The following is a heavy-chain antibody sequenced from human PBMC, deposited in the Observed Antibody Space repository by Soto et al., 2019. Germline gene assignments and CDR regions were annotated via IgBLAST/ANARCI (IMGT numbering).Heavy chain of an antibody. Sequence: PSETIFLTCTVSGGSINNGAYLWSWIRQYPGKGLDWIGYIYYTGSTYYNPSLKSRITISVDKSKTQFSLKMSSVIAAVSVGFFWTRELEGSQACCPDYGGQGTLVTVSS. CDR2: IYYTGST. V-gene: IGHV4-31*03. D-gene: IGHD2-15*01. CDR3: TRELEGSQACCPDY. CDR1: GGSINNGAYL. J-gene: IGHJ4*01.